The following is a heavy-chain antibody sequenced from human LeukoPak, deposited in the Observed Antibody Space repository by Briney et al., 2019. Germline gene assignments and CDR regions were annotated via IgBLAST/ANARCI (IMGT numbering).Heavy chain of an antibody. CDR1: GYTFTSYD. J-gene: IGHJ4*02. CDR2: MSPKSGNT. CDR3: VRTPPNWGADY. Sequence: AASVKVSCKASGYTFTSYDINWVRQATGQGLEWMGWMSPKSGNTGYAQKFQGRVTMTSNTAISTAYMVLSSLRSEDTAVYYCVRTPPNWGADYWGQGTLVTVSS. D-gene: IGHD7-27*01. V-gene: IGHV1-8*01.